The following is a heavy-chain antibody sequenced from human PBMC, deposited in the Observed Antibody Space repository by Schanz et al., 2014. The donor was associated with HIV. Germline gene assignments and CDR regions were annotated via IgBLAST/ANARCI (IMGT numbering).Heavy chain of an antibody. V-gene: IGHV1-18*01. CDR2: ISPYNGDR. CDR1: GYTFASYG. D-gene: IGHD3-9*01. J-gene: IGHJ4*03. Sequence: VQLLQSGAEVKKPGASVKVSCKTSGYTFASYGITWVRQAPGQGLDWVGLISPYNGDRKYDQKFQGRVTLTTDTSTNTAYMELRSRRSDDTAVYYCAKGQDWPGPQLDHWGHGSLVIVSS. CDR3: AKGQDWPGPQLDH.